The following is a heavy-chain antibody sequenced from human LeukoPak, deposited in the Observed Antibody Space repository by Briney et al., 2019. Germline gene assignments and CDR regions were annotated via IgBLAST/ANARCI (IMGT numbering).Heavy chain of an antibody. J-gene: IGHJ5*02. CDR1: GGSIHNYY. Sequence: PSETLSLTCTVSGGSIHNYYCFWIRQPPGKGLEWIGRIYSSGSINYNPSLKSRVTISVDTSKNQFSLKLSSVTAADTAVYYCARDRGSSVVAFWFDPWGPGTLVTVSS. V-gene: IGHV4-4*08. CDR2: IYSSGSI. D-gene: IGHD6-6*01. CDR3: ARDRGSSVVAFWFDP.